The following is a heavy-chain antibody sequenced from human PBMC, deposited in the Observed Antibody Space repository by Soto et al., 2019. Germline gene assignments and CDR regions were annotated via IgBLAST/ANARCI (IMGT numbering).Heavy chain of an antibody. D-gene: IGHD2-15*01. J-gene: IGHJ5*02. CDR2: INHSGST. CDR1: GGSFSGYY. Sequence: QVQLQQWGAGLLKPSETLSLTCVVYGGSFSGYYWSWIRQPPGKGLEWIGEINHSGSTNYNPSLKSRVTISVDTSKYQFSLKLSSVTAADTAVYCCARGCRFCSGGSCYSGWFDPWGQGTLVTVSS. V-gene: IGHV4-34*01. CDR3: ARGCRFCSGGSCYSGWFDP.